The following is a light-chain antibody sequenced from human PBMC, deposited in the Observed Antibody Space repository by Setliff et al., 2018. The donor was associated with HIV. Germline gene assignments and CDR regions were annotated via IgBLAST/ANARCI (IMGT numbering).Light chain of an antibody. V-gene: IGLV1-44*01. Sequence: QSVLTQPPSVSGTPGQWVTISCSGSSSNIGSNTVNWYQQLPGTAPKLLIYSNNQRPSGVPDRLFGSKSGTSASLAISGLQPGDEADYYCAAWDDSLNGYVFGSGTKVTVL. CDR3: AAWDDSLNGYV. CDR1: SSNIGSNT. J-gene: IGLJ1*01. CDR2: SNN.